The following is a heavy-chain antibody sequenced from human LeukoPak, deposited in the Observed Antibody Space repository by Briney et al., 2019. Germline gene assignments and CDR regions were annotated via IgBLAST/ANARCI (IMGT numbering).Heavy chain of an antibody. CDR2: IQYDDSVE. D-gene: IGHD1-14*01. CDR1: GFTFSSYG. V-gene: IGHV3-30*02. J-gene: IGHJ4*02. CDR3: AQDVRIEEVPLLGPGF. Sequence: GGSLRLSCAASGFTFSSYGTHWVRQAPGKGLEWVTFIQYDDSVEFYADSVKGRFTISRDNSKNTVYLQMNSLRSEDTGLYFCAQDVRIEEVPLLGPGFWGQGTLVTVSS.